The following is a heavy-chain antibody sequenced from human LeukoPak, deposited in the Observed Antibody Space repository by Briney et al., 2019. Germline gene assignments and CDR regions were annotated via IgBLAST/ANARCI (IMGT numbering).Heavy chain of an antibody. CDR3: ARVLYDTVTRGGNWFDP. D-gene: IGHD4-11*01. V-gene: IGHV1-69*13. CDR1: GGTFSSYA. Sequence: SVKVSCKASGGTFSSYAISWVRQAPGQGLEWMGGIIPIFGTANYAQKFQGRVTITADESTSTAYMELRSLRSDDTAVYYCARVLYDTVTRGGNWFDPWGQGTLVTVSS. J-gene: IGHJ5*02. CDR2: IIPIFGTA.